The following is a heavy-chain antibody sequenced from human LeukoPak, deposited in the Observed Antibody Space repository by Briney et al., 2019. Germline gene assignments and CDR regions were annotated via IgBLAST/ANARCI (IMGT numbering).Heavy chain of an antibody. Sequence: SVKVSCKASGGTFSSYAISWVRQAPGQGLEWMGGIIPIFGTANYAQKFQGRVTITTDESTSTAYMKLSSLRSEDTAVYYCALHSSGYSDFDYWGQGTLVTVSS. CDR3: ALHSSGYSDFDY. CDR2: IIPIFGTA. CDR1: GGTFSSYA. D-gene: IGHD3-22*01. J-gene: IGHJ4*02. V-gene: IGHV1-69*05.